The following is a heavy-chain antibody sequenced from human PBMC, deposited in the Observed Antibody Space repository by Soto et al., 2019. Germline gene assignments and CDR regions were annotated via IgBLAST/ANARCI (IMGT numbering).Heavy chain of an antibody. CDR1: GYTFTSYG. D-gene: IGHD3-22*01. Sequence: QVQLVQSGAEVKKPGASVKVSCKASGYTFTSYGISWVRQAPGQGLEWMGWISAYNGNTNYAQKLQGRVTMTTDTSTSTAYMELRSLRSDDTAVYYCARGYYYDSSGYYKEGDYYYYGMDVWGQGTTVTVSS. J-gene: IGHJ6*02. CDR3: ARGYYYDSSGYYKEGDYYYYGMDV. V-gene: IGHV1-18*01. CDR2: ISAYNGNT.